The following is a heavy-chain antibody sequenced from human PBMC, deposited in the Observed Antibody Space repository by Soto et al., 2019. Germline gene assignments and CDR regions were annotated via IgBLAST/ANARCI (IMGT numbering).Heavy chain of an antibody. V-gene: IGHV3-30-3*01. CDR1: GFIFSSYT. CDR3: ARAPSGSYPEFDY. D-gene: IGHD1-26*01. Sequence: SLRLSCAASGFIFSSYTMHWVRQAPGKGLEWVGVITYDGSNQYYADSVKGRFTISRDNSRNMLFLQMNSLGPDDTAAYYCARAPSGSYPEFDYWGQGTLVTVSS. CDR2: ITYDGSNQ. J-gene: IGHJ4*02.